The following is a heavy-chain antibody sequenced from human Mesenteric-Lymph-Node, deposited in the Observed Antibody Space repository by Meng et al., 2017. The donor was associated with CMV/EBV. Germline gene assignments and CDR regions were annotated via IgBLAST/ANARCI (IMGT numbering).Heavy chain of an antibody. Sequence: GESLKISCAASGFTFSSYAMHWVRQAPGKGLEWVAVISYDGSNKYYADSVKGRFTISRDNSKNTLYLQMNSLRAEDTAVYYCARDFYQLVNLFDYWGQGTLVTV. J-gene: IGHJ4*02. CDR2: ISYDGSNK. D-gene: IGHD1-1*01. V-gene: IGHV3-30-3*01. CDR1: GFTFSSYA. CDR3: ARDFYQLVNLFDY.